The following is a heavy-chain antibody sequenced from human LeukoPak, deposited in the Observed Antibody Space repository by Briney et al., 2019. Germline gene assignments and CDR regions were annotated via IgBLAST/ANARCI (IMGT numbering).Heavy chain of an antibody. D-gene: IGHD3-3*01. Sequence: PSGTLSLTCAVSGGSISSSNWWSWVRQPPGKGLEWIGEIYHSGSTNYNPSLKSRVTISVDTSKNQFSLKLSSVTAADTAVYYCARDKDFWSGSRDYYMDVWGKGTTVTVSS. J-gene: IGHJ6*03. CDR1: GGSISSSNW. CDR3: ARDKDFWSGSRDYYMDV. CDR2: IYHSGST. V-gene: IGHV4-4*02.